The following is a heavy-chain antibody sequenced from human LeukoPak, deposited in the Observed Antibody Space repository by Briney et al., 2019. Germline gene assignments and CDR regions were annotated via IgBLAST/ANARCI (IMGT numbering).Heavy chain of an antibody. CDR2: IYYSGST. D-gene: IGHD6-19*01. V-gene: IGHV4-30-4*01. Sequence: KTSETLSLTCTVSGGSISSGDYYWSWIRQPPGKGLEWIGYIYYSGSTYYNPSLKSRVVISVDTSKNQFSLKLTSVTAADTAVYYCARERRIAVAGTHIDYWGQGTLVTVSS. CDR3: ARERRIAVAGTHIDY. CDR1: GGSISSGDYY. J-gene: IGHJ4*02.